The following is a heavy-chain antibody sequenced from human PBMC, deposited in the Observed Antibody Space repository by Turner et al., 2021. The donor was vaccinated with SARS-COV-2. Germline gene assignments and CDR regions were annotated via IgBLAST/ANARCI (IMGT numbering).Heavy chain of an antibody. V-gene: IGHV3-23*01. CDR1: AFTFSSYA. J-gene: IGHJ6*02. CDR2: ISGSGGST. CDR3: AKAYYDFWSGYGYYSYGMDV. Sequence: EVQVLESGGGSVQPGGSLRLSCAASAFTFSSYAMSWVRQGQGKGLQWVSAISGSGGSTYYADSVKGKFTISRDISKNTLYLQMNSLRAEDTAVYYCAKAYYDFWSGYGYYSYGMDVWGQGTTVTVSS. D-gene: IGHD3-3*01.